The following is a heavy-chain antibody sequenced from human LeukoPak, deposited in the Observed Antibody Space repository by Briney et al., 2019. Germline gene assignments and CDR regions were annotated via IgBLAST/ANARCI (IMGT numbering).Heavy chain of an antibody. Sequence: GGSLRLSCAASGFTFSDYYMSWIRQAPGKGLEWISYISSSSSSTNYADSVKGRFTISRDNAKNSLYLQMNSLRAEDTGVYYCAARDRALDYWGQGTLVTVSS. CDR1: GFTFSDYY. CDR3: AARDRALDY. V-gene: IGHV3-11*06. D-gene: IGHD2-15*01. CDR2: ISSSSSST. J-gene: IGHJ4*02.